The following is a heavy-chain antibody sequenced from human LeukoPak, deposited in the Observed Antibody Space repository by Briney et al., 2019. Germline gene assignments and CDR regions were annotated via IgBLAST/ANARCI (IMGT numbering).Heavy chain of an antibody. CDR3: AGERGEEYSSGWYKRNSFDN. J-gene: IGHJ4*02. CDR2: TSAYNGNT. CDR1: GYTFTSYG. Sequence: AAVKVSCKASGYTFTSYGISWVRQAPGQGLEWMGWTSAYNGNTNYAQKLQGRVTMTTATSTSTAYMELRSLRSDDTAVYYCAGERGEEYSSGWYKRNSFDNWGQGIPVTVSS. D-gene: IGHD6-19*01. V-gene: IGHV1-18*01.